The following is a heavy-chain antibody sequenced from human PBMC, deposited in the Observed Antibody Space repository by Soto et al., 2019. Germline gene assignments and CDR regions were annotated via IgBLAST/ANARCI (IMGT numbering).Heavy chain of an antibody. CDR2: IIPILGIA. J-gene: IGHJ4*02. D-gene: IGHD2-15*01. CDR1: GGTFSSYT. Sequence: QVQLVQSGAEVKKPGSSVKVSCKASGGTFSSYTISWVRKAPGQGLELMGRIIPILGIANYAQQFQGRVTITADKSTSTAYMELSSLRSEDTAVYYCATQAYCSGGSCYPDYWGQGTLVTVS. CDR3: ATQAYCSGGSCYPDY. V-gene: IGHV1-69*02.